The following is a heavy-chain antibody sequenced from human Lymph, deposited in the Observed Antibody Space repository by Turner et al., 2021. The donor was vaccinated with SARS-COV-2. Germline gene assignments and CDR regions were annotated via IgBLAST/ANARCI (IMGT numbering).Heavy chain of an antibody. CDR1: GFTFSTYW. CDR2: IKQDGSEK. J-gene: IGHJ2*01. CDR3: ARLSMGDWHFDL. V-gene: IGHV3-7*01. Sequence: EVQLVESGGGLVQPGGSLRLSCTASGFTFSTYWRSWVRQAPGKGLEWVANIKQDGSEKYYVDSVKCRFTISRDNAKNSLYLQMNSLRAEDTAVYYCARLSMGDWHFDLWGRGTLVTVSS. D-gene: IGHD1-26*01.